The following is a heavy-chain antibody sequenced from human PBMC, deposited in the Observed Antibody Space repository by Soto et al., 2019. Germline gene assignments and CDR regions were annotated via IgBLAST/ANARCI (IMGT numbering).Heavy chain of an antibody. CDR3: ASEPAGYCSGGSCLIDY. D-gene: IGHD2-15*01. CDR1: GGTSSSYA. J-gene: IGHJ4*02. V-gene: IGHV1-69*13. Sequence: GASVKVSCKASGGTSSSYAISWVRQAPGQGLEWMGGIIPIFGTANYAQKFQGRVTITADESTSTAYMELSSLRSEDTAVYYCASEPAGYCSGGSCLIDYWGQGTLVTVSS. CDR2: IIPIFGTA.